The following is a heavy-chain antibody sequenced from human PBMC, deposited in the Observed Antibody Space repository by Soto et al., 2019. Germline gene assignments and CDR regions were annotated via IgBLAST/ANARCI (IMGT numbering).Heavy chain of an antibody. V-gene: IGHV1-69*01. D-gene: IGHD3-22*01. J-gene: IGHJ3*02. Sequence: QVQLVQSGAEVKKPGSSVKVSCKASGGTFSSYAFSWVRQAPGQGLEWMGGIIPIFGTANYAQKFQGRVTITADESTSTAYMELSSLRSEDTAVYYCARSRVTYYYDRSAFDIWGQGTMVTVSS. CDR2: IIPIFGTA. CDR1: GGTFSSYA. CDR3: ARSRVTYYYDRSAFDI.